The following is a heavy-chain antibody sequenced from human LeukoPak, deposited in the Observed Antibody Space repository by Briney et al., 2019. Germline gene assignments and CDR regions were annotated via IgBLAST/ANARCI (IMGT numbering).Heavy chain of an antibody. J-gene: IGHJ4*02. Sequence: PGGSLRLSCAASGFTFSSYWMHWVRQAPGKGLVWVSRINSDGSTTSYADSVKGRFTISRDNAKNTLYLQMNSLRAEDTAVYYCAKEGAPLGGRPDYWGQGTLVTVSS. CDR1: GFTFSSYW. D-gene: IGHD3-16*01. CDR2: INSDGSTT. CDR3: AKEGAPLGGRPDY. V-gene: IGHV3-74*01.